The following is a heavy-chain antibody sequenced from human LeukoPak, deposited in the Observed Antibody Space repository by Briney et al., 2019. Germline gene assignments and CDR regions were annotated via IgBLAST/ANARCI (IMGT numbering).Heavy chain of an antibody. CDR2: INSDGSST. Sequence: GGSLRLSCAASGFRFSDYSMNWVRQAPGKGLVWVSRINSDGSSTSYADSVKGRFTISRDNAKNTLYLQMNSLRAEDTAVYYCARRGQDCSSTSCYAGAFDYWGQGTLVTVSS. CDR3: ARRGQDCSSTSCYAGAFDY. V-gene: IGHV3-74*01. CDR1: GFRFSDYS. J-gene: IGHJ4*02. D-gene: IGHD2-2*01.